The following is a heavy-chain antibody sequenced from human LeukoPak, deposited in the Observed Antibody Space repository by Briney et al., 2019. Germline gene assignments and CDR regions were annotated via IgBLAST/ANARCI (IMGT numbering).Heavy chain of an antibody. D-gene: IGHD3-10*01. V-gene: IGHV3-23*01. CDR1: GLTFSSYA. CDR3: TTDPCITMVRGVILTFDY. J-gene: IGHJ4*02. Sequence: GGSLRLSCAASGLTFSSYAMSWVRQAPGKGLEGVSGIIGSGGCTYYADSVKGRFTISRDNSKNTLYLQMNSLKTEDTAVYYCTTDPCITMVRGVILTFDYWGQGTLVTVSS. CDR2: IIGSGGCT.